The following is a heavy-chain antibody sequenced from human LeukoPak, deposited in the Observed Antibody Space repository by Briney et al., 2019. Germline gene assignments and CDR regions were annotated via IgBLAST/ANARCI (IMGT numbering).Heavy chain of an antibody. CDR3: ATVKGAYSSSWYGFDYYYYYMDV. V-gene: IGHV1-24*01. Sequence: ASVKVSCKVSGYTLTELSMHWVRQAPGKGLEWMGGFDPEDGETIYVQKFQGRVTMTEDTSTDTAYMELSSLRSEDTAVYYCATVKGAYSSSWYGFDYYYYYMDVWGKGTTVTISS. CDR2: FDPEDGET. D-gene: IGHD6-13*01. CDR1: GYTLTELS. J-gene: IGHJ6*03.